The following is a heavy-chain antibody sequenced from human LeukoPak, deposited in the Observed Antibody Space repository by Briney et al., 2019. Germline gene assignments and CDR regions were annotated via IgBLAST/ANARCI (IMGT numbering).Heavy chain of an antibody. CDR2: IYTSGST. V-gene: IGHV4-4*07. D-gene: IGHD6-13*01. Sequence: SETLSLTCTVSGGSISSYYWSWIRQPAGKGLEWIGRIYTSGSTNYNPSLKSRVTMSVDTSKNQFSLKLSSVTAADTAVYYCARDGGPGTIAAAGTDDYWGQGTLVTVSS. CDR3: ARDGGPGTIAAAGTDDY. CDR1: GGSISSYY. J-gene: IGHJ4*02.